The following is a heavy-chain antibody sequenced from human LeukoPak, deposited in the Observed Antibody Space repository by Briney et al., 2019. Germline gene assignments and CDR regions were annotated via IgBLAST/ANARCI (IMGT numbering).Heavy chain of an antibody. CDR1: GGSISSGDYY. CDR3: ARIVGAGDAFDI. Sequence: SQTLSLTCTVSGGSISSGDYYWRWIRQPPGKGLEWIGYIYYSGSTYYNPSLKSRVTISVDTSKNQFSLKLSSVTATDTALYNCARIVGAGDAFDIWGQGTMVTVSS. D-gene: IGHD1-26*01. V-gene: IGHV4-30-4*08. J-gene: IGHJ3*02. CDR2: IYYSGST.